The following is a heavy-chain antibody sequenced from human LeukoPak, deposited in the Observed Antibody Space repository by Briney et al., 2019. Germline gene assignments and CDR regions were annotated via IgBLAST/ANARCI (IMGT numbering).Heavy chain of an antibody. D-gene: IGHD3-10*02. CDR1: GYTFTDYY. Sequence: ASVKVSCKASGYTFTDYYIHWVRQAPGQGLEWMGWIKPHSGATNYAQKSQGRVTMTSDTSISTAYMELRRLRSGDTAVYYCATSLNMFRVLAVWGKGTTVTVSS. V-gene: IGHV1-2*02. J-gene: IGHJ6*04. CDR2: IKPHSGAT. CDR3: ATSLNMFRVLAV.